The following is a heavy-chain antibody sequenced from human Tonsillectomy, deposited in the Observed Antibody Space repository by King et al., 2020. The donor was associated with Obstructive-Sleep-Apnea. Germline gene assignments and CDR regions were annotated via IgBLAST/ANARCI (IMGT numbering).Heavy chain of an antibody. Sequence: VQLVESGGGVVQPGRSLRVSCVASGFSFSYYAMHWVRQAPGKGLEWVAVMSNDGNKKHYADSAKGRFTISRDNSKNTLYLQMNTLRAEDTAVYYCARDSGYSGYDHIDYWGQGTLVTVSS. CDR2: MSNDGNKK. V-gene: IGHV3-30-3*01. D-gene: IGHD5-12*01. CDR1: GFSFSYYA. CDR3: ARDSGYSGYDHIDY. J-gene: IGHJ4*02.